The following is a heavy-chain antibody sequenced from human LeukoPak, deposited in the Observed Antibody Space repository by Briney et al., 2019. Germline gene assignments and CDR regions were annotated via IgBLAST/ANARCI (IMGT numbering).Heavy chain of an antibody. CDR1: GYTFTSYG. D-gene: IGHD2-8*02. CDR2: IIPIFGTA. CDR3: ARGVVYATYEIRYWFDP. Sequence: GASVKVSCKASGYTFTSYGISWVRQAPGQGLEWMGGIIPIFGTANYAQKFQGRVTITTDESTSTAYMELSSLRSEDTAVYYCARGVVYATYEIRYWFDPWGQGTLVTVSS. J-gene: IGHJ5*02. V-gene: IGHV1-69*05.